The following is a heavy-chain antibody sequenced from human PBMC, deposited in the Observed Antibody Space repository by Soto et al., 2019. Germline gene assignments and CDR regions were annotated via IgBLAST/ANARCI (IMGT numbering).Heavy chain of an antibody. CDR3: ARAGFSGTYYYYYGMDV. CDR1: GGTFSSYA. Sequence: QVQLVQSGSEVKKPGSSVKVSCKASGGTFSSYAISWVRQAPGQGLEWMGGIIPIFGTANYAQEFQGRVTITADESTSTEYMELSSLRSEDTAMYYCARAGFSGTYYYYYGMDVWGQGTTVTVSS. V-gene: IGHV1-69*01. D-gene: IGHD5-12*01. CDR2: IIPIFGTA. J-gene: IGHJ6*02.